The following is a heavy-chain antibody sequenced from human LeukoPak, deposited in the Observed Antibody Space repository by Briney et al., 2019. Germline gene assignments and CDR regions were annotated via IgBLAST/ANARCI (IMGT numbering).Heavy chain of an antibody. J-gene: IGHJ6*03. CDR3: ARANPDYCSGGSCYHNYYYYYMDV. Sequence: SETLSLTCTVCGGSISSYYWSWIRQPPGKELEGIGYIYYSGSTNYNPSLKSRVTISVDTSKNQFSLKLSSVTAEDTAVYYCARANPDYCSGGSCYHNYYYYYMDVWGKGTTVTVSS. CDR2: IYYSGST. D-gene: IGHD2-15*01. V-gene: IGHV4-59*01. CDR1: GGSISSYY.